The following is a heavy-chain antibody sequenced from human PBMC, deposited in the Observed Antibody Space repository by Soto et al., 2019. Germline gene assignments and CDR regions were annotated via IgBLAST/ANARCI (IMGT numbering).Heavy chain of an antibody. V-gene: IGHV4-34*01. CDR3: ARESHDILTGPPWVWYFDL. Sequence: QVQLQQWGAGPLRPLKPSPSTWGDLGGFLRANSWAGTPQPPGRGLEWIGEINVRGSINYNPSLKSRVSISVDTSKNHYSLNLRSVTAADTAVYYCARESHDILTGPPWVWYFDLWGRGTLVTVSS. CDR1: GGFLRANS. D-gene: IGHD3-9*01. CDR2: INVRGSI. J-gene: IGHJ2*01.